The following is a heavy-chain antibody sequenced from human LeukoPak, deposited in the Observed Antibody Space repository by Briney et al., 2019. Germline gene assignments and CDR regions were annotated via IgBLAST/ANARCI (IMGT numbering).Heavy chain of an antibody. Sequence: GGSLRLSCAASGFTFSSYGMHWVRQAPGKGLEWVAVISYDGSNKYYADSVKGRFTISRDNSKNTLYLQMNSLRAEDTAVYYCAKDWDSGSYYNRYYFDYWGQGTLVTVSS. CDR2: ISYDGSNK. J-gene: IGHJ4*02. D-gene: IGHD3-10*01. CDR3: AKDWDSGSYYNRYYFDY. V-gene: IGHV3-30*18. CDR1: GFTFSSYG.